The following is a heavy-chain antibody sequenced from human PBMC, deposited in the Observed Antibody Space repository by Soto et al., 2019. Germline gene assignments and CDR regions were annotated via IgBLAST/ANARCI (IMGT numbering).Heavy chain of an antibody. D-gene: IGHD6-13*01. CDR1: GFTLGSYA. Sequence: GGSLRLSCEVSGFTLGSYAMHWVRRAPGKGLEWVSVISYDGSDNYYADSVKGRFTISRDNSKNTLYLHMNSLRPEDTAVYYCARDGTTTTAAGFDHWGQGTLVTVSS. J-gene: IGHJ4*02. CDR3: ARDGTTTTAAGFDH. V-gene: IGHV3-30-3*01. CDR2: ISYDGSDN.